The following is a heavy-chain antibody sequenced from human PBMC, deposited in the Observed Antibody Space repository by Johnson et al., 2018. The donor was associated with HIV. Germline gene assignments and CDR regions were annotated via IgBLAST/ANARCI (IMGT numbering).Heavy chain of an antibody. CDR1: GFTFSSYA. J-gene: IGHJ3*02. D-gene: IGHD5-12*01. Sequence: QVQLVESGGGVVQPGRSLRLSCAASGFTFSSYAMHWVRQAPGKGLEWVAVISYDGSNKYYADPVKGRFTISRDNSKNTLYLQMNSLRAEDTAVYYCARDPSPSSYRAFDIWGQGTMVTVSS. V-gene: IGHV3-30-3*01. CDR3: ARDPSPSSYRAFDI. CDR2: ISYDGSNK.